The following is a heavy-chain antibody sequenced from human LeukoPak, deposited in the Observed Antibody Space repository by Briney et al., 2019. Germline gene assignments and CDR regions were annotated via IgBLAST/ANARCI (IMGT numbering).Heavy chain of an antibody. D-gene: IGHD2-2*01. CDR1: GFTFSSYA. CDR2: ISYDGSNK. Sequence: PGGSLRLSCAASGFTFSSYAMHWVRLAPGKGLEWVAVISYDGSNKYYADSVKGRFTISRDNSKNTLYLQMNSLRAEDTAVYYCARGYCSSTSCYPDYWGQGTLVTVSS. CDR3: ARGYCSSTSCYPDY. V-gene: IGHV3-30-3*01. J-gene: IGHJ4*02.